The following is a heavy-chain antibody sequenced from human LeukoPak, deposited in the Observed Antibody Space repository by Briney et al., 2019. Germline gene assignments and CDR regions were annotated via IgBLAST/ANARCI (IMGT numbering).Heavy chain of an antibody. V-gene: IGHV3-23*01. CDR1: GFTFSSYA. CDR3: TTAEGARIVVVPAAIDY. D-gene: IGHD2-2*01. J-gene: IGHJ4*02. CDR2: ISGSGGST. Sequence: GGSLRLSCAASGFTFSSYAMSWVRQAPGKGLEWVSAISGSGGSTYYADSVKGRFTISRDNSKNTLYLQMNSLKTEDTAVYYCTTAEGARIVVVPAAIDYWGQGTLVTVSS.